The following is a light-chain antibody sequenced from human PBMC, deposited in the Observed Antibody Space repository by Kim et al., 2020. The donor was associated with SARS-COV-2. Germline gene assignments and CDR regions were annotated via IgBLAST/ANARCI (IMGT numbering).Light chain of an antibody. J-gene: IGLJ2*01. CDR1: SSNIGSNY. V-gene: IGLV1-47*01. CDR3: AAWDDSLSGPI. CDR2: RNN. Sequence: QSVLTQPPSASGIPGQRVTISCSGSSSNIGSNYVYWYQQLPGTAPKLLIYRNNQRPSGVPDRFSGSKSGTSTSLAISGLRSEDEADYYCAAWDDSLSGPIFGGGTQLTDL.